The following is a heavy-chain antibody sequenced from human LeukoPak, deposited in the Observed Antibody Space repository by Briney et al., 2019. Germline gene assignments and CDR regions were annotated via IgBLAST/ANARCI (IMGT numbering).Heavy chain of an antibody. CDR3: ARGGWYEDY. D-gene: IGHD6-19*01. CDR2: SHDSGST. Sequence: SGTLSLTCTVSGGSISGHYWSWIRQPPGKGLEWIGYSHDSGSTNYNASLTSRVTLSVDTSNNQFSLKLTSVTAADTAVYYCARGGWYEDYWGQGTLVTVSS. CDR1: GGSISGHY. J-gene: IGHJ4*02. V-gene: IGHV4-59*11.